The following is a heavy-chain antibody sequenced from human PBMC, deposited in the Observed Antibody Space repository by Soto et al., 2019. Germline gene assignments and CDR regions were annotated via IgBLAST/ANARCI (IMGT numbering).Heavy chain of an antibody. Sequence: PSLTTPLTYTVSGGTISSSSYYWGLIRQPPGKGLEWIGSIYYSGSTYYNPSLKSRVTISVDTSKNQFSLKLSSVTAADTAVYYCACIFSGGYGYGFYYYGMDVWGEGTTVTVSS. V-gene: IGHV4-39*05. D-gene: IGHD5-18*01. CDR1: GGTISSSSYY. CDR2: IYYSGST. CDR3: ACIFSGGYGYGFYYYGMDV. J-gene: IGHJ6*04.